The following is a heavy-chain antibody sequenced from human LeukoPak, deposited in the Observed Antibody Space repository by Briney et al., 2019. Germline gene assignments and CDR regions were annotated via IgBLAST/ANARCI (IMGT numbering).Heavy chain of an antibody. CDR2: IYYSGST. Sequence: SETLSLTCAVYGGSFSGHRWTWIRQPPGKGLEWIGSIYYSGSTYYNPSLKSRVTISVDTSKNQFSLKLSSVTAADTAVYYCASLDYYGSGSYNYWGQGTLVTVSS. CDR3: ASLDYYGSGSYNY. CDR1: GGSFSGHR. V-gene: IGHV4-34*01. D-gene: IGHD3-10*01. J-gene: IGHJ4*02.